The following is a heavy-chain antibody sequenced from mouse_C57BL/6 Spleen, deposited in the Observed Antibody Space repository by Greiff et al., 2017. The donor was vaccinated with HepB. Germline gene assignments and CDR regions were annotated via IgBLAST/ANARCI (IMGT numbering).Heavy chain of an antibody. Sequence: EVQLQQSGPELVKPGASVKISCKASGYSFTGYYMNWVKQSPEKSLEWIGEINPSTGGTTYNQKFKAKATLTVDKSSSSAYMQLKSLTSEDSAVYYCVRNHYSNYFDYWGQGTTLTVSS. CDR3: VRNHYSNYFDY. V-gene: IGHV1-42*01. CDR2: INPSTGGT. J-gene: IGHJ2*01. CDR1: GYSFTGYY. D-gene: IGHD2-5*01.